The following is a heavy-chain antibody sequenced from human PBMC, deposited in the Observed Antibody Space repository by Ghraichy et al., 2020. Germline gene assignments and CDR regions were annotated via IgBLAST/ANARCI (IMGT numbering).Heavy chain of an antibody. Sequence: LTCAASGFTFSSYWMSWVRQTPGKGLEWVANIKQDGTEKYYVDSVKGRFTISRDNAKNSLYLQLNSLRAEDTAVYYCARDANYDYVWTTFRSIDYWGQGTLVTVSS. CDR3: ARDANYDYVWTTFRSIDY. D-gene: IGHD3-16*02. CDR2: IKQDGTEK. V-gene: IGHV3-7*03. CDR1: GFTFSSYW. J-gene: IGHJ4*02.